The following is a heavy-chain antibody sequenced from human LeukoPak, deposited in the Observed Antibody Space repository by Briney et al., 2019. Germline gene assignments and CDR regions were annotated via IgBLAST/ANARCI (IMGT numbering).Heavy chain of an antibody. CDR2: ISYDGSNK. V-gene: IGHV3-30-3*01. CDR3: ASFLAYCGGDCYSDFDY. D-gene: IGHD2-21*02. Sequence: PGRSLRLSCAASGFTFSSYAVHWVRQAPGKGLEWVAVISYDGSNKYYADSVKGRFTISRDNSKNTLYLQMNSLRAEDTAVYYCASFLAYCGGDCYSDFDYWGQGTLVTVSS. CDR1: GFTFSSYA. J-gene: IGHJ4*02.